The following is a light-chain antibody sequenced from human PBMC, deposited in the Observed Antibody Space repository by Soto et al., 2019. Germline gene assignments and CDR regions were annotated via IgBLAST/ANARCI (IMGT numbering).Light chain of an antibody. CDR1: QAIGSW. J-gene: IGKJ4*01. CDR2: DAS. Sequence: DIQMTQSPSSLSVSVGDRVTITCRASQAIGSWLAWYQQKPGKAPTSLIYDASNLQTEVPSRFSGSGSGTDFTLTISGLQPEDSATYYCQQYNSYPLTFGGGTMVEIK. V-gene: IGKV1D-16*01. CDR3: QQYNSYPLT.